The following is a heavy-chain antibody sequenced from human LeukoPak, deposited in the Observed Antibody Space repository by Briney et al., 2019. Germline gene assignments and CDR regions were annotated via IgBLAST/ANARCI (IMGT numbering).Heavy chain of an antibody. Sequence: ASVTVSCKASEYTFTIYAMHWVRQAPGQRLEWMGWINAGNGNTKYSQKFQGRVTITRDTSASTAYMELSSLRSEDTAVYYCAREKGYSGYDGGAFDIWGQGTMVTVSS. J-gene: IGHJ3*02. CDR2: INAGNGNT. CDR3: AREKGYSGYDGGAFDI. V-gene: IGHV1-3*01. CDR1: EYTFTIYA. D-gene: IGHD5-12*01.